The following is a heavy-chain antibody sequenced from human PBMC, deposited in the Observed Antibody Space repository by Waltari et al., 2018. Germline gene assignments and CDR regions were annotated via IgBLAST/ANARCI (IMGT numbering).Heavy chain of an antibody. CDR1: GGTFSSYA. Sequence: QVQLVQSGAEVKKPGSSVKVSCKASGGTFSSYAISWVRQAPGQGLEWMGRIIPIFGTANYAQKFQGRVTITADKSTSTAYMERSSLRSEDTAVYYCARDYDYYGSGSYYNALDYWGQGTLVTVSS. V-gene: IGHV1-69*08. CDR3: ARDYDYYGSGSYYNALDY. J-gene: IGHJ4*02. CDR2: IIPIFGTA. D-gene: IGHD3-10*01.